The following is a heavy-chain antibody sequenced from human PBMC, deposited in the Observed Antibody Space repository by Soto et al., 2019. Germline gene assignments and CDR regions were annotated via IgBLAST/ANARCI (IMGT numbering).Heavy chain of an antibody. D-gene: IGHD1-1*01. V-gene: IGHV1-18*03. J-gene: IGHJ4*02. CDR1: GYAFTTYG. CDR2: ISAHNGNT. Sequence: QVHLVQSGAEVKKPGASVNVSCKGSGYAFTTYGITWVRQAPGQGLEWMGWISAHNGNTNYAQKLQGRVTVTRDTSTSTAYMELRSLRSDDMAVYYCARGRYGDYWGQGALVTVSS. CDR3: ARGRYGDY.